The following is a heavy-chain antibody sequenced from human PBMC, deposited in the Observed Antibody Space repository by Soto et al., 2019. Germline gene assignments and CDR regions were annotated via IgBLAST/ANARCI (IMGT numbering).Heavy chain of an antibody. CDR3: AHLHGAGYYYGSGNWRWTRRYYFDY. CDR2: IYWDDDK. J-gene: IGHJ4*02. V-gene: IGHV2-5*02. CDR1: GFSLSTSGVG. Sequence: SGPTLVNPTQTLTLTCTFSGFSLSTSGVGVGWIRQPPGKALEWLALIYWDDDKRYSPSLKSRLTITQDTSKNQVVLTMTNMDPVDPATYYCAHLHGAGYYYGSGNWRWTRRYYFDYWGQGTLVTVSS. D-gene: IGHD3-10*01.